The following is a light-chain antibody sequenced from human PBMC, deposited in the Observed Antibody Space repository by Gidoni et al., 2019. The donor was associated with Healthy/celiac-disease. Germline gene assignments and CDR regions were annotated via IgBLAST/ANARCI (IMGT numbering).Light chain of an antibody. J-gene: IGKJ1*01. CDR1: QSVSSN. Sequence: IVMTQSPATLSVSPGERATLSCRASQSVSSNLAWYQQKPGQAPRLLIYGASNRATGIPARFSGSGSGTEFTLTISSLQSEDFAVYYCQQYNNWPTWTFGQGTKVEIK. CDR2: GAS. CDR3: QQYNNWPTWT. V-gene: IGKV3-15*01.